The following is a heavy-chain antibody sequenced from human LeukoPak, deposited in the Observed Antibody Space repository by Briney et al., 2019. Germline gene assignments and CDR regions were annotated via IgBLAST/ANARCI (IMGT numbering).Heavy chain of an antibody. CDR1: GGSFSGYY. J-gene: IGHJ6*02. V-gene: IGHV4-34*01. Sequence: PSETLSLTCAVYGGSFSGYYWSWIRQPPGKGLEWIGEINQSGSTNYNPSLKSRVTISGDTSKNQFSLKLSSVTAADTAVYYCARVDVEISAAIPLSLPTNDYNYGMDVWGQGTTVTVSS. CDR2: INQSGST. CDR3: ARVDVEISAAIPLSLPTNDYNYGMDV. D-gene: IGHD2-2*01.